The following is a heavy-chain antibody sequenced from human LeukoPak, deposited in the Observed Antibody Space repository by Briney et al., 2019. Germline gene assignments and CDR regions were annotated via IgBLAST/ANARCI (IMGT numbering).Heavy chain of an antibody. D-gene: IGHD3-10*01. Sequence: PGGSLRLSCAASGFTFSSYTMNWVRQAPGKGLEWVSYISSTSSTIYYADSVKGRFTISRDNAKNSLYLQMNSLRAEDTAVYYCARDISGSFYYWGQGTLVTVSS. CDR2: ISSTSSTI. CDR1: GFTFSSYT. V-gene: IGHV3-48*01. J-gene: IGHJ4*02. CDR3: ARDISGSFYY.